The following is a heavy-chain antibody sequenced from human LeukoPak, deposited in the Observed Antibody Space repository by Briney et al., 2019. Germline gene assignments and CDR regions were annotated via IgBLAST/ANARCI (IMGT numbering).Heavy chain of an antibody. D-gene: IGHD2-21*02. CDR2: IYTSGST. V-gene: IGHV4-61*02. Sequence: PSETLSLTCTVSGGSISSGSHYWSWIRQPAGKGLEWIGRIYTSGSTNHNPSLKSRVTISVDTSKNQFSLKLSSVTAADTAVYYCAREGVVVTAIDYWGQGTLVTVSS. CDR3: AREGVVVTAIDY. J-gene: IGHJ4*02. CDR1: GGSISSGSHY.